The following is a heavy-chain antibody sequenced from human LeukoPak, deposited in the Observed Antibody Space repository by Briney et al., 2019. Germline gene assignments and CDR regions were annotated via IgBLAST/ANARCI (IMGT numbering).Heavy chain of an antibody. CDR3: ARVGSVAGPRYFDY. J-gene: IGHJ4*02. CDR2: IYSGGST. Sequence: PGGSLRLSCAASGFTVSSNYMSWVRQAPGKGLEWVSVIYSGGSTYYADSVKGRFTISRDNAKNSLYLQMNSLRAEDTAVYYCARVGSVAGPRYFDYWGQGTLVTVSS. V-gene: IGHV3-66*01. D-gene: IGHD6-19*01. CDR1: GFTVSSNY.